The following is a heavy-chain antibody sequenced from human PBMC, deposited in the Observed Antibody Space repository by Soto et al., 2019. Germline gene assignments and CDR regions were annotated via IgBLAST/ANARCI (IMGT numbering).Heavy chain of an antibody. CDR2: IIPIFGTA. Sequence: GASVKVSCKASGATFSSYAISWVRQAPGQGLEWMGGIIPIFGTANYAQKFQGRVTITADESTSTAYMELSSLRSEDTAVYYCARVPVAGTGSYYYYGMGVWGQGTTVTVSS. D-gene: IGHD6-19*01. CDR3: ARVPVAGTGSYYYYGMGV. J-gene: IGHJ6*02. CDR1: GATFSSYA. V-gene: IGHV1-69*13.